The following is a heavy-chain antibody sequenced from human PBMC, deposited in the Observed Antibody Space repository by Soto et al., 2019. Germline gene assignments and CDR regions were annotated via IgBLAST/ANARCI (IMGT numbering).Heavy chain of an antibody. CDR3: ARVVITLHTREYNWFDP. J-gene: IGHJ5*02. Sequence: XGSLRLSCAASGFNFNVYSMNWVRQAPGEGLEWVSYISSGSDTISYADSVKGRFTVSRDNAKNALYLQMNSLRDEDTAVYFCARVVITLHTREYNWFDPWGQGTLVTVPS. D-gene: IGHD2-21*01. V-gene: IGHV3-48*02. CDR2: ISSGSDTI. CDR1: GFNFNVYS.